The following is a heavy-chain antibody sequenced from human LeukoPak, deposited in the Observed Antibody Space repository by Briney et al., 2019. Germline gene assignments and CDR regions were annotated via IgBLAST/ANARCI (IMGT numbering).Heavy chain of an antibody. Sequence: SETPSLTCSVSGGSINSSSYYWGWIRQPPGKGLECIGTIYYTGSTYYNPSLKSRVTISVDTSKKQFSLKLSSVTAADTAVYYCATYYDFWSGYYTSPYFDYWGQGILVTVSS. D-gene: IGHD3-3*01. CDR3: ATYYDFWSGYYTSPYFDY. CDR2: IYYTGST. CDR1: GGSINSSSYY. V-gene: IGHV4-39*07. J-gene: IGHJ4*02.